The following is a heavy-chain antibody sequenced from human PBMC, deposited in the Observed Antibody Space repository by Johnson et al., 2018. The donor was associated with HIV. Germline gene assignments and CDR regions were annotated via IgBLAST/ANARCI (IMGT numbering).Heavy chain of an antibody. J-gene: IGHJ3*02. CDR3: AREGACERAGFDI. D-gene: IGHD4/OR15-4a*01. V-gene: IGHV3-74*01. Sequence: VLLVESGGGLVQPGGSLRLSCAVSGFTFNTYSMHWVRQAPGKGLVWVARINATGGSTSYADSVKGRFTVSRDNAKNTLYLHMNSRRADDTAVSYCAREGACERAGFDIWGQGTMVTVSS. CDR2: INATGGST. CDR1: GFTFNTYS.